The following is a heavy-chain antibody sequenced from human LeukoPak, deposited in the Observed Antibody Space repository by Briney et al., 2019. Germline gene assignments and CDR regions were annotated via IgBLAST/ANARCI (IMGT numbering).Heavy chain of an antibody. Sequence: PGGSLRLSCAASGFTFSSYWMSWVRQAPGKGLEWVANIKQDGSEKYYVDSVKGRFTISRDNAKNSLYLQMNSLRAEDTAVYYCARDNRGPWFGKSPYFDYWGQGTLVTVSS. CDR1: GFTFSSYW. D-gene: IGHD3-10*01. J-gene: IGHJ4*02. V-gene: IGHV3-7*01. CDR2: IKQDGSEK. CDR3: ARDNRGPWFGKSPYFDY.